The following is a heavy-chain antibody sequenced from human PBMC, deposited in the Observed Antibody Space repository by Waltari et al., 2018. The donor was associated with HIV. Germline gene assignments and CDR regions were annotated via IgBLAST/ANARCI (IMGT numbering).Heavy chain of an antibody. CDR2: ISNSGGST. CDR3: AKDLSSISMIVPRSYFDY. J-gene: IGHJ4*02. CDR1: GFTLSGYA. Sequence: EVQLLESGGGLVQPGGSLRLSCAASGFTLSGYALSWVRQAPGKGLEWVSAISNSGGSTYYADSVKGRFTISRDNSKNTLYLQMNSLRDEDTAVYYCAKDLSSISMIVPRSYFDYWGQGTLVTVSS. V-gene: IGHV3-23*01. D-gene: IGHD3-22*01.